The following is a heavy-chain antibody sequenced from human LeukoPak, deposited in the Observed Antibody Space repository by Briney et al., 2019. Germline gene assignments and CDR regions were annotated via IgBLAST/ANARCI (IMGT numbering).Heavy chain of an antibody. CDR2: IRSKAYGATA. V-gene: IGHV3-49*03. Sequence: GGSLRLSCTASGFTFGDYTMSWFRQAPGEGLEWVTFIRSKAYGATAEYAASVIGRFTISRDDSKNIAYLQMNSLKTEDTAVYYCTRALYYYGSGSYEGGYWGQGTLVTVSS. D-gene: IGHD3-10*01. CDR1: GFTFGDYT. J-gene: IGHJ4*02. CDR3: TRALYYYGSGSYEGGY.